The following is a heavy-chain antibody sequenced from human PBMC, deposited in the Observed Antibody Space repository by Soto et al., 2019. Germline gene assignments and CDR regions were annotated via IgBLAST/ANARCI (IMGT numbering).Heavy chain of an antibody. CDR3: ARTGRLQGMEV. CDR2: ISYDGSNK. CDR1: GFTFSSYA. D-gene: IGHD2-15*01. Sequence: QVQLVESGGGVVQPGRSLRLSCAASGFTFSSYAMHWVRQAPGKGLEWVAIISYDGSNKYYADSVKGRFTISRDNSKTTLYLQMNSLRAEDRAVYYCARTGRLQGMEVWGQGTTVTVSS. V-gene: IGHV3-30-3*01. J-gene: IGHJ6*02.